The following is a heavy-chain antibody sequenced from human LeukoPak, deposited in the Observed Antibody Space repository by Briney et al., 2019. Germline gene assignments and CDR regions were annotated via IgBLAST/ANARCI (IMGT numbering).Heavy chain of an antibody. CDR3: VRGARRNFADFAY. Sequence: SETLSLTCAVSGGSSSNLYWTWIRQSPGKGLEWLGEIDHGGNTNYDPSLMSRLTISVDMSKSQFSLRLSSVTAADTAVYYCVRGARRNFADFAYWGQGALVTVSP. J-gene: IGHJ4*02. CDR1: GGSSSNLY. CDR2: IDHGGNT. V-gene: IGHV4-34*01. D-gene: IGHD1-7*01.